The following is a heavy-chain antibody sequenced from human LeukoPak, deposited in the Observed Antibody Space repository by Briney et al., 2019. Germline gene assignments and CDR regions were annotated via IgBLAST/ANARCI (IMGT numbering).Heavy chain of an antibody. D-gene: IGHD2-15*01. V-gene: IGHV1-69*04. J-gene: IGHJ5*02. CDR3: ARAGGYCSGGSCFGGRWFDP. Sequence: SVKVSCEASGGTFSSYAISWVRQAPGQGLEWMGRIIPILGIANYAQEFQGRVTITADKSTSTAYMELSSLRSEDTAVYYCARAGGYCSGGSCFGGRWFDPWGQGTLVTVSS. CDR2: IIPILGIA. CDR1: GGTFSSYA.